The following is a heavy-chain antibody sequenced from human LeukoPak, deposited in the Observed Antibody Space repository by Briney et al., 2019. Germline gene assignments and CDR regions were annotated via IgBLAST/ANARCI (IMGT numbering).Heavy chain of an antibody. CDR2: ISGSGGST. Sequence: GGSLRLSCAASGFTFSSYAMSWVRQAPGKGLEWVSAISGSGGSTYYADSVKGRFTISRDNSKNALFLQMSSLRAEDTAVYFCAKALTMIVVLSALDAWGQGTMVTVSS. V-gene: IGHV3-23*01. D-gene: IGHD3-22*01. J-gene: IGHJ3*01. CDR3: AKALTMIVVLSALDA. CDR1: GFTFSSYA.